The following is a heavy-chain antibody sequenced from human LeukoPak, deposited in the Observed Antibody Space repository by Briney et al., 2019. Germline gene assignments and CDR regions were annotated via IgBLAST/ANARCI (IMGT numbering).Heavy chain of an antibody. V-gene: IGHV4-59*01. D-gene: IGHD2/OR15-2a*01. J-gene: IGHJ3*02. Sequence: SETLSLTRTVSGGSISSYYWSWIRQPPGKGLEWIGYIYYSGSTNYNPSLKSRVTISVDTSKNQFSLKLSSVTAADTAVYYCARDPSNTDAFDIWGQGTMVTVSS. CDR1: GGSISSYY. CDR2: IYYSGST. CDR3: ARDPSNTDAFDI.